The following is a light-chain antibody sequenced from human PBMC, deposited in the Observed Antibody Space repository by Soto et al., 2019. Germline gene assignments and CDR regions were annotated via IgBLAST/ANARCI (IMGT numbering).Light chain of an antibody. J-gene: IGLJ2*01. V-gene: IGLV1-40*01. Sequence: QSVLTQPPSVSGAPGQRVTISCTGSSSNIGALYDVNWYQQLPGTAPKLLIYDNNNRPSGVPDRFSGSKSGTSASLAITGLQAEDEADYYCQSYDNSLSGHVVFGGGTKFTVL. CDR3: QSYDNSLSGHVV. CDR1: SSNIGALYD. CDR2: DNN.